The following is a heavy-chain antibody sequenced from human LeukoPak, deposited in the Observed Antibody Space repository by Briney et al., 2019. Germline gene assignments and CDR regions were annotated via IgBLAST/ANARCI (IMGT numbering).Heavy chain of an antibody. J-gene: IGHJ4*02. V-gene: IGHV4-59*12. CDR1: GGSISSYY. CDR3: ARGIAVAGTAPHYFDY. CDR2: IYYSGST. Sequence: PSETLSLTCTVSGGSISSYYWSWIRQPPGKGLEWIGYIYYSGSTNYNPSLKSRVTISVDTSKNQFSLKLSSVTAADTAVYYCARGIAVAGTAPHYFDYWGQGTLVTVSS. D-gene: IGHD6-19*01.